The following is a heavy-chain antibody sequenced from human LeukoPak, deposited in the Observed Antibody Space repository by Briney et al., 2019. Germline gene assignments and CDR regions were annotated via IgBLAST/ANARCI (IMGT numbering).Heavy chain of an antibody. CDR2: ISISSSTI. Sequence: PGGSLRLSCAASGFSLSSYSMNWVRQAPGKGLEWLSYISISSSTIYYADSVKGRFTISRDNAKNSLYLQMNSLRDEDTAVYYRARDLRRNMDVWGKGTTVTVSS. CDR1: GFSLSSYS. J-gene: IGHJ6*03. CDR3: ARDLRRNMDV. V-gene: IGHV3-48*02.